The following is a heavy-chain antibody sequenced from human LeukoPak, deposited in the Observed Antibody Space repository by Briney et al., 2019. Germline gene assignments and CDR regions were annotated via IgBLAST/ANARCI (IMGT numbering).Heavy chain of an antibody. CDR3: ARNRYYGSSGYPDFDY. CDR1: GYTFTSYA. D-gene: IGHD3-22*01. CDR2: INAGNGNT. J-gene: IGHJ4*02. Sequence: GASVKVSCKASGYTFTSYAMHWVRQAPGQRLEWMGWINAGNGNTKYSQKFQGRFTMTTDTFRSTAYMELRSLRSDDTAVYYCARNRYYGSSGYPDFDYWGQGTLVTVSS. V-gene: IGHV1-3*01.